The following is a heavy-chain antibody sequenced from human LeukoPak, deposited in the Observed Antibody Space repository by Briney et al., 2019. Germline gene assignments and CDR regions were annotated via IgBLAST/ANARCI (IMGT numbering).Heavy chain of an antibody. CDR2: INTDGSST. V-gene: IGHV3-74*01. D-gene: IGHD6-6*01. CDR3: AKDLEYSSSSPDY. CDR1: GFTFSSYW. J-gene: IGHJ4*02. Sequence: PGGSLRLSCAAPGFTFSSYWMHWVRQAPGKGLVWVSRINTDGSSTSYADSVKGRFTISRDISKNTLYLQMNSLRAEDTAVYYCAKDLEYSSSSPDYWGQGTLVTVSS.